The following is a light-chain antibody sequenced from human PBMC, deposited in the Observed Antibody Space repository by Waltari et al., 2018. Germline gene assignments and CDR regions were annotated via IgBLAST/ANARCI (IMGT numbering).Light chain of an antibody. V-gene: IGKV1-13*02. J-gene: IGKJ4*01. CDR2: DAS. CDR1: QSLSSA. Sequence: AVQLTQSPSSLSASVGDRVTIPCRAMQSLSSALAWYQQKPGKAPNLLIYDASNLESGVPSRFSGSGSGTHFTLTISSLQPADFATYYCQQLHSYPVTFGGGTKV. CDR3: QQLHSYPVT.